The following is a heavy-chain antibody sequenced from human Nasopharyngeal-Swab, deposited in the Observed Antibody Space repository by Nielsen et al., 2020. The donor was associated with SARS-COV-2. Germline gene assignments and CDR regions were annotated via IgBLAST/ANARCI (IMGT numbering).Heavy chain of an antibody. CDR3: ARVVPAAIGNWYFDL. CDR2: IYYSGST. J-gene: IGHJ2*01. V-gene: IGHV4-59*01. D-gene: IGHD2-2*01. CDR1: GGSISSYY. Sequence: SETLSLTCTVSGGSISSYYWSWIRQPPGKGLEWIGYIYYSGSTNYNPSLKSRVTLSVDTSKNQFSLKLSFVTAADTAVYYCARVVPAAIGNWYFDLWGRGTLVTVSS.